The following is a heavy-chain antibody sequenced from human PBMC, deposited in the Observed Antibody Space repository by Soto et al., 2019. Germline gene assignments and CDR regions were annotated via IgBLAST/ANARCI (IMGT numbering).Heavy chain of an antibody. CDR1: GYTFTSYG. CDR3: TRDPFRGTGFHPAEYFDY. Sequence: GASVKVSCKSSGYTFTSYGISWLRQAPGQGLEWMGWISTYNGNTNYAQKLQGRVTMTTDTSTTTAFLELRSLRSDDTAVYYCTRDPFRGTGFHPAEYFDYWGQGTLVTVSS. V-gene: IGHV1-18*01. J-gene: IGHJ4*02. CDR2: ISTYNGNT. D-gene: IGHD2-8*02.